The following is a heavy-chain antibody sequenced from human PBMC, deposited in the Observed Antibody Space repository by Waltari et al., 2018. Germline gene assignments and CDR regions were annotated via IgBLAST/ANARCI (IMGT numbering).Heavy chain of an antibody. J-gene: IGHJ4*02. CDR3: ARESWRGSGSPYYFDY. D-gene: IGHD5-12*01. Sequence: QVQLVQSGAEVKKPGASVKVSCKASGYTFTSYAMHWVRQAPGQRLEWMGWINAGNGNTKYSQKFQGRVTITRDTSASTAYMELSSLRSEDTAVYYCARESWRGSGSPYYFDYWGQGTLVTVSS. V-gene: IGHV1-3*01. CDR1: GYTFTSYA. CDR2: INAGNGNT.